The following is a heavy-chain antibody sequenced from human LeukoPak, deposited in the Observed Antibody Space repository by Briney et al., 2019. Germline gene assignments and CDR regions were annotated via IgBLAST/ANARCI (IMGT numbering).Heavy chain of an antibody. CDR3: ARYGSGSYYYYYGMDV. J-gene: IGHJ6*04. V-gene: IGHV4-59*01. Sequence: SETLPLTCTVSGGSISSYYWSWIRQPPGRGLEWIGYIYYSGSTNYNPSLKSRVTISVDTSKNQFSLKLSSVAAADTAVYYCARYGSGSYYYYYGMDVWGKGTTVTVSS. CDR2: IYYSGST. D-gene: IGHD3-10*01. CDR1: GGSISSYY.